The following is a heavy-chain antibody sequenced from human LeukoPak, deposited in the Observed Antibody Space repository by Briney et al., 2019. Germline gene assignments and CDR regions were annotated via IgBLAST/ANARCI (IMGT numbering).Heavy chain of an antibody. D-gene: IGHD5-12*01. CDR2: ISAYNGNT. Sequence: ASVKVSCKASGYTFTSYGISWVRQAPGQGLEWMGWISAYNGNTNYAQKLQGRVTMTTDTSTSTAYMELRSLGSDDTAVYYCARDSHIVATIRPRRFDYWGQGTLVTVSS. J-gene: IGHJ4*02. CDR3: ARDSHIVATIRPRRFDY. V-gene: IGHV1-18*01. CDR1: GYTFTSYG.